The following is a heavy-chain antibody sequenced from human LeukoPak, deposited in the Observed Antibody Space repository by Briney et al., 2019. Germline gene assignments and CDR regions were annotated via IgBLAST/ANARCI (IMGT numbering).Heavy chain of an antibody. CDR3: ASTTDILGYCSSTSCAFDY. V-gene: IGHV3-21*01. J-gene: IGHJ4*02. CDR2: ISSSSSYI. CDR1: GFTFSSYN. D-gene: IGHD2-2*01. Sequence: GGSLRLSCAASGFTFSSYNMNWVRQAPGKGLEWVSSISSSSSYIYYADSVKGRFTISRDNAKNSLYLQMNSLRAKDTAVYYCASTTDILGYCSSTSCAFDYWGRGTLVTVSS.